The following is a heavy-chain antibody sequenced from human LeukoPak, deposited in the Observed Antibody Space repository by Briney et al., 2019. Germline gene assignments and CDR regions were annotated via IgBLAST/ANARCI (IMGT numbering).Heavy chain of an antibody. D-gene: IGHD6-19*01. Sequence: GASVKVSCKVSGYTLTELSMHWVRQAPGKGLEWMGGFDPEDGETIYAQKFQGRVTMTEDTSTDTAYMELSSLRSEDTAVYYCVNLFWTPKQWPLSRDNWFDPWGQGTLVTVSS. CDR1: GYTLTELS. J-gene: IGHJ5*02. V-gene: IGHV1-24*01. CDR3: VNLFWTPKQWPLSRDNWFDP. CDR2: FDPEDGET.